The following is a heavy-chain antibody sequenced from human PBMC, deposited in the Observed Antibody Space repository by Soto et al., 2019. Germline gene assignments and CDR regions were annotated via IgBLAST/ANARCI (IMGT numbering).Heavy chain of an antibody. D-gene: IGHD2-21*01. J-gene: IGHJ4*02. CDR3: ARMRLARLDH. V-gene: IGHV1-46*01. Sequence: GASVKVSCKASGFTFTGPHIHWVRQAPGRGLEWVGKINPASQLTNYEQSLQGRVTITADTSTRTAYMELSGLTSEDTAVYFCARMRLARLDHWGQGTLVTVSS. CDR2: INPASQLT. CDR1: GFTFTGPH.